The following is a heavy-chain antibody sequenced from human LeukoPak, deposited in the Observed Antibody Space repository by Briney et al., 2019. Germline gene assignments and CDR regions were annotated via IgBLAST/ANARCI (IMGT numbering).Heavy chain of an antibody. Sequence: VKVSCKASGYTFTGYYMHWVRQAPGQGLEWMGWINPNSGGTNYAQKFQGRVTMTRDTSISTAYMELSRLRSDDTAVYYCARGWAGLRVLDFDYWGQGTLVTVSS. CDR2: INPNSGGT. CDR3: ARGWAGLRVLDFDY. CDR1: GYTFTGYY. D-gene: IGHD1-26*01. J-gene: IGHJ4*02. V-gene: IGHV1-2*02.